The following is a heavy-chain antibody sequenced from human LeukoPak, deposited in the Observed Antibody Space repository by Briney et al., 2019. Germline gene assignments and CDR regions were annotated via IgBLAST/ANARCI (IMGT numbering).Heavy chain of an antibody. Sequence: GGSLRLSCAASGFIFSSYTMSWVRRAPGKGLEWVSSISSSNSYIYYADSVQGRFTMSRDNAKNSLYLQMFSLRAEDTALYYGARNARITVAGTSPESSDYWGQGTLVTVSS. CDR1: GFIFSSYT. V-gene: IGHV3-21*01. J-gene: IGHJ4*02. CDR3: ARNARITVAGTSPESSDY. D-gene: IGHD6-19*01. CDR2: ISSSNSYI.